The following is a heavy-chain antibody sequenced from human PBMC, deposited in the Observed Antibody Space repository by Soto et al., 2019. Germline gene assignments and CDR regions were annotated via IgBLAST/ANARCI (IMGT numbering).Heavy chain of an antibody. CDR2: IIPIFGTA. CDR1: GGTFSSYA. Sequence: AVKVSCKASGGTFSSYAISWVRQAPGQGLEWMGGIIPIFGTANYAQKFQGRVTITADESTSTAYMELSSLRSEDTAVYYCARGPYYYDSSGYYYEFDYWGQGTLVTVSS. CDR3: ARGPYYYDSSGYYYEFDY. J-gene: IGHJ4*02. D-gene: IGHD3-22*01. V-gene: IGHV1-69*13.